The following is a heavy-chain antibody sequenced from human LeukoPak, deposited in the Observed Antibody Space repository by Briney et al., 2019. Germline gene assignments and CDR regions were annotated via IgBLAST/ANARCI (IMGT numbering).Heavy chain of an antibody. CDR3: AREGRYSSSIRVWFDP. CDR2: IIPIFGTA. V-gene: IGHV1-69*06. D-gene: IGHD6-13*01. CDR1: GGTFSSYA. J-gene: IGHJ5*02. Sequence: GASVKVSCKASGGTFSSYAISWVRQAPGQGLEWMGGIIPIFGTANYAQKFQGRVTITADKSTSTAYMELSSLRSEDTAVYYCAREGRYSSSIRVWFDPWGQGTLVTVSS.